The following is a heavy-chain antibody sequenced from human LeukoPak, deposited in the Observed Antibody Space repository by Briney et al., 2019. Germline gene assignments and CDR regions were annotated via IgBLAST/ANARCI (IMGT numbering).Heavy chain of an antibody. D-gene: IGHD2-2*01. V-gene: IGHV4-59*01. CDR3: ASLLPTSSFDY. CDR1: AGSISSYY. Sequence: SETLSLTCTVAAGSISSYYWSCIRHPPGKGLEWIRSINFSASTNSNPSLKSRVTISVDTSKTQFSLKLSSVTAADSAVYYCASLLPTSSFDYWGQGTLVTVSS. J-gene: IGHJ4*02. CDR2: INFSAST.